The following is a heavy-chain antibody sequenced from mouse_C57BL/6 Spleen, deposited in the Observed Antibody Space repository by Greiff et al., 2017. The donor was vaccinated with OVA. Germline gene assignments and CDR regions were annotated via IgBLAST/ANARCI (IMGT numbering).Heavy chain of an antibody. J-gene: IGHJ2*01. Sequence: VHVKQSGAELVRPGSSVKMSCKTSGYTFTSYGINWVKQRPGQGLEWIGYIYIGNDYTNYNEKFKGKATLTSDTSSSTAYMQFSSLTSEDSAIYFCARGGYYGSGPYFDYWGQGTTLTVSS. D-gene: IGHD1-1*01. CDR1: GYTFTSYG. V-gene: IGHV1-58*01. CDR3: ARGGYYGSGPYFDY. CDR2: IYIGNDYT.